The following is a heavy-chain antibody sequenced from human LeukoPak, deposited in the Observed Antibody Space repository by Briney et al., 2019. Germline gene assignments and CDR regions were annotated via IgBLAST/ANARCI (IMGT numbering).Heavy chain of an antibody. Sequence: PGGSLRLSCAASGFTFSSYAMSWVRQAPGKGLEWVSAISGIGGSTYYADSVKGRFTISRDNSKNTLYLQMNSLRAEDTAVYYCAKDLRYCSGGSCYPYYFDYWGQGTLVTVSS. CDR1: GFTFSSYA. J-gene: IGHJ4*02. D-gene: IGHD2-15*01. CDR2: ISGIGGST. V-gene: IGHV3-23*01. CDR3: AKDLRYCSGGSCYPYYFDY.